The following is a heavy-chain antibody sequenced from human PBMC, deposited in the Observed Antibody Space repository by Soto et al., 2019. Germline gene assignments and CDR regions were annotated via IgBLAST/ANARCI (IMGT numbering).Heavy chain of an antibody. D-gene: IGHD5-18*01. CDR2: INHSGSA. Sequence: SETLSLTCAVYGGSFSGYYWSWIRQPPGKGLEWIGEINHSGSANYNPSLKSRVTISVDTSKNQFSLKLSSVTAADTAVYYCARVGWRNRIQLWFNFDYWGQGTLVT. V-gene: IGHV4-34*01. J-gene: IGHJ4*02. CDR3: ARVGWRNRIQLWFNFDY. CDR1: GGSFSGYY.